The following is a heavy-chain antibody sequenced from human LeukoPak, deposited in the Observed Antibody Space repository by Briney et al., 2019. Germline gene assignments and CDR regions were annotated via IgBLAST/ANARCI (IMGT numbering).Heavy chain of an antibody. CDR2: INHSGST. CDR3: ARGAVAPFDY. Sequence: KPSETLSLTCAVYGGSVSGYYWSWIRQPPGKGLEWIGEINHSGSTNYNPSLKSRVTISVDTSKNQFSLKLSSVTAADTAVYYCARGAVAPFDYWGQGTLVTVSS. J-gene: IGHJ4*02. CDR1: GGSVSGYY. V-gene: IGHV4-34*01. D-gene: IGHD6-19*01.